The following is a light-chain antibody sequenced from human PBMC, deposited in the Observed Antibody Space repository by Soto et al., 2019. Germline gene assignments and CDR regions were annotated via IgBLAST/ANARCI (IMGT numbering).Light chain of an antibody. Sequence: QSVLTQPRSVSGSPGQSVTISCTGTSSDVGAYNYVSWYQQYPGKAPKLMIYDVSKRPSGVSNRFSGSKSGNTASLTISGLQAEDEADYYCSSYTSSSTLVFGTGTKVTVL. V-gene: IGLV2-14*01. CDR2: DVS. J-gene: IGLJ1*01. CDR1: SSDVGAYNY. CDR3: SSYTSSSTLV.